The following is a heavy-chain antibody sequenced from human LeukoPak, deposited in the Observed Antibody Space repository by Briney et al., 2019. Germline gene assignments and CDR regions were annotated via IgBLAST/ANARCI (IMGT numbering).Heavy chain of an antibody. CDR2: IIPILGIA. D-gene: IGHD5-18*01. J-gene: IGHJ6*02. CDR3: ARDGGYSYEGGMDV. CDR1: GGTFSSYA. V-gene: IGHV1-69*04. Sequence: ASVKVSCKASGGTFSSYAISWVRQAPGQGLEWMGRIIPILGIANYAQKFQGRVTITADKSTSTAYMELSSLRSEDTAVYYCARDGGYSYEGGMDVWGQGTTVTVSS.